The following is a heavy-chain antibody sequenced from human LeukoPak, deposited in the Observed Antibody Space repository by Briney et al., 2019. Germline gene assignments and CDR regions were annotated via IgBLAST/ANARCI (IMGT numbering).Heavy chain of an antibody. CDR1: GGSISSYY. CDR3: ARGSYYDGRGYYSILYPFDY. D-gene: IGHD3-22*01. J-gene: IGHJ4*02. Sequence: TSETLSLTCTVSGGSISSYYWSWIRQPPGKGLEWIGYIYYSGSTNYNPSLKSRVTISVDTSKNQFSLKLSSVTAADTAVYYCARGSYYDGRGYYSILYPFDYWGQGTLVTVSS. CDR2: IYYSGST. V-gene: IGHV4-59*12.